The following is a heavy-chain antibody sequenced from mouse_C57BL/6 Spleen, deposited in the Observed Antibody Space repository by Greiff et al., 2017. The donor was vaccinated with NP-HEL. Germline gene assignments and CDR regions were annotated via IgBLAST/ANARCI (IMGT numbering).Heavy chain of an antibody. V-gene: IGHV5-12*01. CDR2: ISNGGGST. D-gene: IGHD1-3*01. CDR3: ARHNYNYFDY. J-gene: IGHJ2*01. CDR1: GFTFSDYY. Sequence: EVMLVESGGGLVQPGGSLKLSCAASGFTFSDYYMYWVRQTPEKRLEWVAYISNGGGSTYYPDTVKGRFTLSRDNATNTLYLQMSRLKSEDTAMYYCARHNYNYFDYWGQGTTLTVSS.